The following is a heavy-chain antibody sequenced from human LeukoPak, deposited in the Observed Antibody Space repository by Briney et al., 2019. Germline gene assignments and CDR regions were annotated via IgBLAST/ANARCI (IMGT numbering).Heavy chain of an antibody. V-gene: IGHV3-21*01. CDR1: GLTFSSYS. CDR2: ISSSSSYI. Sequence: GGSLRLSCAASGLTFSSYSMNWVRQAPGKGLEWVSSISSSSSYIYYADSVKGRFTISRDNAKNSLYLQMNSLRAEDTAVYYCARGLPGWSGYTDYWGQGTLVTVSS. CDR3: ARGLPGWSGYTDY. D-gene: IGHD3-3*01. J-gene: IGHJ4*02.